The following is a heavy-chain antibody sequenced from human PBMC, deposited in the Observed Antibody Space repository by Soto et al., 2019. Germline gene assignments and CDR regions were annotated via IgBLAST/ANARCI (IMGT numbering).Heavy chain of an antibody. CDR1: GGSISSGDYY. CDR2: IYYSGST. J-gene: IGHJ4*02. CDR3: ARVTQTARTHFDY. V-gene: IGHV4-30-4*01. Sequence: QVQLQESGPGLVKPSQTLSLTCTVSGGSISSGDYYWSWIRQPPGKGLEWIGYIYYSGSTYYNPSRKSRVTIPVDTSKNQFSLKLSSVTAADTAVYYCARVTQTARTHFDYWGQGTLVTVSS. D-gene: IGHD5-18*01.